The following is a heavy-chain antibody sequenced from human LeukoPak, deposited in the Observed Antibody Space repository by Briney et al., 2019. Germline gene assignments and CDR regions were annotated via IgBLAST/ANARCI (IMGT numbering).Heavy chain of an antibody. D-gene: IGHD2-21*02. CDR1: GRSISSYY. CDR3: ARRYCGGDCYSDY. J-gene: IGHJ4*02. CDR2: IYYSGST. V-gene: IGHV4-59*08. Sequence: PSETLSLTCTVSGRSISSYYWSCIRQPPGRALEWIGYIYYSGSTNYNPSLKSRVTISVDTSKNQLSLKLSSVTAADTAVYYCARRYCGGDCYSDYWGQGTLVTVSS.